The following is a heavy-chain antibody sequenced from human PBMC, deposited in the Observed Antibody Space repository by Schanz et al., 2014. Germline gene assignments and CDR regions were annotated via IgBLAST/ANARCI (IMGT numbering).Heavy chain of an antibody. D-gene: IGHD6-13*01. CDR3: AKDKAAGSAWFDGFNV. J-gene: IGHJ3*01. Sequence: EVQLLESGGGLVQPGGSLRLSCLASGFAFSSYGMNWLRQAPGKGLEWVSVIGVDGTTTYYADSVKGRFTISRDNSKNTLYLEMNSLRVEDTALYYCAKDKAAGSAWFDGFNVWGQGTMVTGSS. CDR1: GFAFSSYG. CDR2: IGVDGTTT. V-gene: IGHV3-23*01.